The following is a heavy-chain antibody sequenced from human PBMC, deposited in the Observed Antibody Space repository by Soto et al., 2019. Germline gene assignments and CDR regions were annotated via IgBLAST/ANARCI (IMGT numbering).Heavy chain of an antibody. CDR3: ARVGYCSSTSCYTHHRYYYYGMDV. D-gene: IGHD2-2*02. Sequence: VSLRLSCAASGFTFSSYWMHWVRQAPGKGLVWVSRINSDGSSTSYADSVKGRFTISRDNAKNTLYLQMNSLRAEDTAVYYCARVGYCSSTSCYTHHRYYYYGMDVWGQGTTVTVSS. J-gene: IGHJ6*02. V-gene: IGHV3-74*01. CDR2: INSDGSST. CDR1: GFTFSSYW.